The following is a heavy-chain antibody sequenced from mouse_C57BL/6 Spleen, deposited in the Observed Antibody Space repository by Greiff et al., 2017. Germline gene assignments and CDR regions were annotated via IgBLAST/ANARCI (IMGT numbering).Heavy chain of an antibody. V-gene: IGHV1-50*01. CDR2: IDPTDSYT. J-gene: IGHJ2*01. CDR1: GYTFTSYW. CDR3: ARGFLTGSSDYFDY. Sequence: QVQLQQPGAELVKPGASVKLSCKASGYTFTSYWMQWVKQRPGQGLEWIGEIDPTDSYTNYNQKFKGKATLTVDTSSSTAYMQLSSLTSEDSAVYYCARGFLTGSSDYFDYWGQGTTLTVSS.